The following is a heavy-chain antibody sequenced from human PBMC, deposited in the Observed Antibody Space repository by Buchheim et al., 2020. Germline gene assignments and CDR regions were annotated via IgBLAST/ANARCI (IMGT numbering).Heavy chain of an antibody. V-gene: IGHV3-23*01. CDR1: GFSFSTYA. CDR2: ISGSGGST. CDR3: AKAGVVPAAMWALDYYYGMDV. D-gene: IGHD2-2*01. Sequence: EVQLLESGGGLVQPGGSLRLSCLASGFSFSTYAMTWVRQAPGKGLEWVSAISGSGGSTYYADSVKGRFTISRDNSKNTLYLQMNSLRAEDTAVYYCAKAGVVPAAMWALDYYYGMDVWGQGTT. J-gene: IGHJ6*02.